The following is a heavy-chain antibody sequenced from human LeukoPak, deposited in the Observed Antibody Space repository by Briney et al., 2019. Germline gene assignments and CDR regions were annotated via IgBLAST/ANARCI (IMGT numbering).Heavy chain of an antibody. D-gene: IGHD2-8*01. J-gene: IGHJ4*02. CDR1: GYTFTSYG. CDR2: ISAYNGNT. CDR3: ATCTNGVCYTGDY. V-gene: IGHV1-18*01. Sequence: GASVTVSFKASGYTFTSYGISWVRQAPGQGLEWMGWISAYNGNTNYAQKLQGRVTMTTDTSTSTAYMELRSLRSDDTAVYYCATCTNGVCYTGDYWGQGPLVTVSS.